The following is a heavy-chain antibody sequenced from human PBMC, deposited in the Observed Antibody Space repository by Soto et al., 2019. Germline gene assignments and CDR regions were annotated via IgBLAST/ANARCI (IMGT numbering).Heavy chain of an antibody. Sequence: SQTLSLTCAISGDIVSSNIAAWNWVRQSPSRGLEWLGRTKYRSKWYTDYATSVKSRITINPDTSKNQVSLQLNSVTPEDKAVYYCAREGSSTWTCYFDFWGKGLLVTVSS. CDR1: GDIVSSNIAA. D-gene: IGHD6-13*01. V-gene: IGHV6-1*01. J-gene: IGHJ4*02. CDR2: TKYRSKWYT. CDR3: AREGSSTWTCYFDF.